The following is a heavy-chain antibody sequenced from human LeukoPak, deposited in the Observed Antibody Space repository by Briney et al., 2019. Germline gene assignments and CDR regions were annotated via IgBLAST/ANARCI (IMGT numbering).Heavy chain of an antibody. CDR1: GFTFSSYS. D-gene: IGHD2-15*01. CDR2: ISGSGGST. J-gene: IGHJ4*02. Sequence: PGGSLRLSCAASGFTFSSYSMNWVRQAPGKGLEWVSAISGSGGSTYYADSVKGRFTISRDNSKNTLYLQMNSLRAEDTAVYYCAKDEVEVAATPTDYWGQGTLVTVSS. CDR3: AKDEVEVAATPTDY. V-gene: IGHV3-23*01.